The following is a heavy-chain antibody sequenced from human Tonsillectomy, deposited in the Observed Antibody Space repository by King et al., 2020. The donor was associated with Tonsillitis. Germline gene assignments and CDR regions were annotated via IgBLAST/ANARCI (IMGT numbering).Heavy chain of an antibody. CDR2: LKQYGSDK. D-gene: IGHD3-10*01. V-gene: IGHV3-7*02. CDR3: GRGNHFGSGGFIDY. CDR1: GCSFSSYV. J-gene: IGHJ4*02. Sequence: VQLVESGGGLVQPGGSLRLSCSASGCSFSSYVMDWGRQAPGKGLEWGGNLKQYGSDKSLLDSVQGRFTISRDNAKSSLYLQINSLRAEDSAVYYCGRGNHFGSGGFIDYWGQGTLVTVSS.